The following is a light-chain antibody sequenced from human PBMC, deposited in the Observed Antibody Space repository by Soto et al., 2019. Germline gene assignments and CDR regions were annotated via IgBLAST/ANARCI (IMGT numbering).Light chain of an antibody. J-gene: IGKJ1*01. Sequence: EMVLTRSPGTRSLSPLERATRACMAGQSVSSNYLAWYQQHPRQPRRLLIDGACSTAASIADSSRGRGAGTDFTLNISRLENEDVAVYYCQQYGKSLTFGQGTKV. CDR1: QSVSSNY. CDR2: GAC. CDR3: QQYGKSLT. V-gene: IGKV3-20*01.